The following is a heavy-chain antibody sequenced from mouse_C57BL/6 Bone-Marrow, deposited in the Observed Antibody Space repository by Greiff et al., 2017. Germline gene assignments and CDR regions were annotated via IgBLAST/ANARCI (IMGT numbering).Heavy chain of an antibody. V-gene: IGHV5-12*01. CDR3: ARHQGTIVTGY. J-gene: IGHJ2*01. D-gene: IGHD2-5*01. CDR1: GFTFSDYY. CDR2: ISNGGGSI. Sequence: EVKLMESGGGLVQPGGSLKLSCAASGFTFSDYYMYWVRQTPEKRLEWVAYISNGGGSIYYPDTVKGRFTISRDNAKNTLYLQMSRLKSEDTAMYYCARHQGTIVTGYWGQGTTLTVAS.